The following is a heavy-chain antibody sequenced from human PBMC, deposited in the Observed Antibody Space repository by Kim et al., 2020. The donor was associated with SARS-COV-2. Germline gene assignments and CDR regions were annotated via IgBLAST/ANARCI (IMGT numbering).Heavy chain of an antibody. V-gene: IGHV1-58*01. CDR1: GFTFTSSA. Sequence: SVKVSCKASGFTFTSSAVQWVRQARGQRLEWIGWIVVGSGNTNYAQKFQERVTITRDMSTSTAYMELSSLRSEDTAVYYCAADTWGAAAGDYWGQGTLVTVSS. CDR3: AADTWGAAAGDY. D-gene: IGHD6-13*01. J-gene: IGHJ4*02. CDR2: IVVGSGNT.